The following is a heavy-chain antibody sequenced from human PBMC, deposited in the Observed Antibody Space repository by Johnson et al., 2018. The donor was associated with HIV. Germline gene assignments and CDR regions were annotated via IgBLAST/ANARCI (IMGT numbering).Heavy chain of an antibody. J-gene: IGHJ3*01. CDR1: GFSVRTNY. CDR3: ARDLPGIYDAFDL. CDR2: TYSDGTT. Sequence: VQLVESGGGLIQPGGSLRLSCAASGFSVRTNYMSWVRQAPGKGLEWVSVTYSDGTTSFAQSVKGRFSISRDVSKNILYLQMHSLRTEDTAYYYCARDLPGIYDAFDLWGQGTKVTISS. V-gene: IGHV3-53*01. D-gene: IGHD1-26*01.